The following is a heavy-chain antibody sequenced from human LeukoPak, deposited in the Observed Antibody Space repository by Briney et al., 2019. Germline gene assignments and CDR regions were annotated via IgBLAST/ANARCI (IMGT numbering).Heavy chain of an antibody. CDR2: IYYTGGST. CDR3: ARGSILDY. Sequence: PSETLSLTCTVSGGSINSYYWSWIRQVPGKGLEWIGYIYYTGGSTNYNPSLKSRVTISVDTPKNQFPLKLTSVTPADTAVYYCARGSILDYWGQGTLVTVSS. J-gene: IGHJ4*02. CDR1: GGSINSYY. V-gene: IGHV4-59*01.